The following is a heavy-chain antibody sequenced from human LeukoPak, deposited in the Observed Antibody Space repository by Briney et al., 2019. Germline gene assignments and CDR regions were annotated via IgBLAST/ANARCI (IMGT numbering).Heavy chain of an antibody. Sequence: PGGSPRLSCAASGFTVSSNYMSWVRQAPGKGLEWVSVIYSGGSTYYADSVKGRFTISRDNSKNTLYLQMNSLRAEDTAVYYCAKDPTVTPFDYWGQGTLVTVSS. J-gene: IGHJ4*02. CDR3: AKDPTVTPFDY. V-gene: IGHV3-53*01. CDR1: GFTVSSNY. D-gene: IGHD4-17*01. CDR2: IYSGGST.